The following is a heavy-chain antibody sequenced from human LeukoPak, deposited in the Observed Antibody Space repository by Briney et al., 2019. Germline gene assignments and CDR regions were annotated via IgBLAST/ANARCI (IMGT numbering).Heavy chain of an antibody. Sequence: GGSLRLSCAASGFTFSDYSMNWVRQAPGKGLEWVSSISGSSSHGYYADSVKGRFTISRDNAKNSVYLQMNSLRAEDTAVYYCVGGYCSGGSCPGYWGQGTLVTVSS. J-gene: IGHJ4*02. V-gene: IGHV3-21*01. CDR2: ISGSSSHG. CDR1: GFTFSDYS. CDR3: VGGYCSGGSCPGY. D-gene: IGHD2-15*01.